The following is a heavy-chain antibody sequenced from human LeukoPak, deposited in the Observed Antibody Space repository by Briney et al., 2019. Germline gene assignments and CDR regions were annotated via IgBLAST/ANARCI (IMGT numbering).Heavy chain of an antibody. D-gene: IGHD3-22*01. CDR3: ARAVSGYYFY. J-gene: IGHJ4*02. V-gene: IGHV3-74*01. CDR2: INSDGSYT. Sequence: GGSLRLFCAASGFTFSNYWMHWGCEAPGKGLVWVSGINSDGSYTSYADSVKGRFTTSRDNAKNTLYLQVNSLRAEDTAVYYCARAVSGYYFYWGQGTLVTVSS. CDR1: GFTFSNYW.